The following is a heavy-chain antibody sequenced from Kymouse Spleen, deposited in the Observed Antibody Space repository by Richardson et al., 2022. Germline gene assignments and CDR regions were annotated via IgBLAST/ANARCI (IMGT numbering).Heavy chain of an antibody. J-gene: IGHJ6*02. CDR2: ISWNSGSI. Sequence: EVQLVESGGGLVQPGRSLRLSCAASGFTFDDYAMHWVRQAPGKGLEWVSGISWNSGSIGYADSVKGRFTISRDNAKNSLYLQMNSLRAEDTALYYCAKDIASGSYYGYYYYYYGMDVWGQGTTVTVSS. CDR1: GFTFDDYA. D-gene: IGHD1-26*01. CDR3: AKDIASGSYYGYYYYYYGMDV. V-gene: IGHV3-9*01.